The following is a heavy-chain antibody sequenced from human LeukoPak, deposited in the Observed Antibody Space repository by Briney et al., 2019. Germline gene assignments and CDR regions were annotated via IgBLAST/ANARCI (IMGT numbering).Heavy chain of an antibody. CDR1: GYSFTSYW. CDR2: IYPGDSDT. Sequence: GESLKISCKGSGYSFTSYWIGWVRHMPGKGLEWMGIIYPGDSDTRYSPSFQGQVTISADKSISTAYLQWSSLKASDTAMYYCARKGGPYYYYYYMDVWGKGTTVTVSS. V-gene: IGHV5-51*01. CDR3: ARKGGPYYYYYYMDV. J-gene: IGHJ6*03. D-gene: IGHD2-15*01.